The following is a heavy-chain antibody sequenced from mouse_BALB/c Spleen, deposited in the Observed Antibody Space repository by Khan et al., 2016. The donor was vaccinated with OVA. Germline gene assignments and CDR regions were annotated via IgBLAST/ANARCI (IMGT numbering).Heavy chain of an antibody. J-gene: IGHJ1*01. CDR1: GYSITSGYR. CDR2: ISYDGSN. V-gene: IGHV3-6*02. Sequence: EVQLQESGPGLVKPSQSLSLTCSVTGYSITSGYRWNWIRQFPGNKLVWMGYISYDGSNNYNPSLKNRISITRDTSKNQFFLKLNSVTTEDTSTYYCTSGGAVVPYWYFDVWGAGTTVTVSS. CDR3: TSGGAVVPYWYFDV. D-gene: IGHD1-1*01.